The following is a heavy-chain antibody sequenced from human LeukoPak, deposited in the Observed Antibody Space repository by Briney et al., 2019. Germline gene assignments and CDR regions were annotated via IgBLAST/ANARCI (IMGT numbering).Heavy chain of an antibody. J-gene: IGHJ4*02. CDR3: ARGFGYCSGGNCESFDF. Sequence: GGSLRLSCAASGFTFSSYWMSWVRQAPGKGLEWVANIKQDGSEKYYVDSVKGRFTISRDNAKNSLYLQMNSLRSEDTAVYYCARGFGYCSGGNCESFDFWGQGILVAVSS. CDR2: IKQDGSEK. CDR1: GFTFSSYW. D-gene: IGHD2-15*01. V-gene: IGHV3-7*04.